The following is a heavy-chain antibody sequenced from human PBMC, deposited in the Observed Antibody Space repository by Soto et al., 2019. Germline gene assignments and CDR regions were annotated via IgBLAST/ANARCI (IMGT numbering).Heavy chain of an antibody. J-gene: IGHJ4*02. CDR1: GGSISSYY. V-gene: IGHV4-59*01. CDR2: IYCSGST. CDR3: ARASGLRYFDWFPGPFDY. D-gene: IGHD3-9*01. Sequence: XETLSLTCTVAGGSISSYYWSWIRQPPGKGLDWIGYIYCSGSTNYNPSLKSRVTISVDTSKNQFSLKLSSVTAADTAVYYCARASGLRYFDWFPGPFDYWGQGTLVTVSS.